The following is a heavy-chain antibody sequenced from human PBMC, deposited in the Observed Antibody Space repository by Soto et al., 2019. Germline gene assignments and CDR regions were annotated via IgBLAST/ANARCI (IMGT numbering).Heavy chain of an antibody. CDR3: SREPLI. D-gene: IGHD3-16*01. J-gene: IGHJ4*02. V-gene: IGHV4-59*12. Sequence: SETLSLTCAVSGDSISSYYWSWIRQHPGKGLEWIGYIYYSGSANYNPSLKSRITISVDTSTNQFSLTLSSVTAADTAVYYCSREPLIWGQGTLVTVSS. CDR1: GDSISSYY. CDR2: IYYSGSA.